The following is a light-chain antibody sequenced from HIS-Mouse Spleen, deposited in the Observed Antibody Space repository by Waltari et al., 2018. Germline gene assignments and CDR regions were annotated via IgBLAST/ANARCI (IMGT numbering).Light chain of an antibody. J-gene: IGLJ2*01. CDR2: QDS. V-gene: IGLV3-1*01. Sequence: SYELTQPPSVSVSPGQTASITRSGDNLGEKYACWYQQKPGQSPVLVIYQDSKRPSGIPERFSGSNSGNTATLTISGTQAMDEADYYCQAWDSSTVVFGGGTKLTVL. CDR3: QAWDSSTVV. CDR1: NLGEKY.